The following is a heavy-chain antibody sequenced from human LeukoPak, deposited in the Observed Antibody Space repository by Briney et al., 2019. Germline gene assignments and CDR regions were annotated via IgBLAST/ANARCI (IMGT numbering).Heavy chain of an antibody. J-gene: IGHJ4*02. D-gene: IGHD2-21*02. V-gene: IGHV4-34*01. CDR3: VRGSRVYCGGDCYFY. Sequence: SETLSLTCTVFGGSFSGYYWSWIRQPPDKGLEWICEINPSGSTNYNPSLKTRVTISTDTSKNHFSLNLNSVTAADTGVYYCVRGSRVYCGGDCYFYWGERTLVTVSS. CDR2: INPSGST. CDR1: GGSFSGYY.